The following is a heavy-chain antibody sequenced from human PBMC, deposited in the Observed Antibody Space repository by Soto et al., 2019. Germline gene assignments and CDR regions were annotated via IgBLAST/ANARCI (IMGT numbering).Heavy chain of an antibody. CDR1: GFTFSSYA. V-gene: IGHV3-23*01. CDR3: AKTGARGWFDP. J-gene: IGHJ5*02. CDR2: ISGSGSST. D-gene: IGHD1-1*01. Sequence: EVQLLESGGGLVQPGGSLRLSCAASGFTFSSYAMSWVRQAPGKGLEWVSAISGSGSSTYYADSVKGRFIISRDDSKSSLYLQMNSLRAEDTAVYFCAKTGARGWFDPWGQGTQVTVSS.